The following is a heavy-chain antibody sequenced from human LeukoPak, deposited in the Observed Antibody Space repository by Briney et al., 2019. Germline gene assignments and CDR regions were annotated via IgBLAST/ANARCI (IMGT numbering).Heavy chain of an antibody. CDR1: GYSFSSYW. V-gene: IGHV5-51*01. CDR3: ARTSWFGELSSDYYGMDV. CDR2: IYPGDSDT. D-gene: IGHD3-10*01. J-gene: IGHJ6*02. Sequence: GESLKISCKGSGYSFSSYWIGWVRQMPGKGLEWMGIIYPGDSDTRYSPSFQGQVTISADKSVSTAYLQCSSLKASDTAMYYCARTSWFGELSSDYYGMDVWGQGTTVTVSS.